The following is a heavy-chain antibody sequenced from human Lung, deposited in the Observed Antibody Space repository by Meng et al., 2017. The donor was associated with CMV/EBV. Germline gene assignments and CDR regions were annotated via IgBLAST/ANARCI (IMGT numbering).Heavy chain of an antibody. J-gene: IGHJ4*02. V-gene: IGHV1-2*06. D-gene: IGHD7-27*01. CDR2: ITPSSGGT. Sequence: VRLVQLGAEVKKPWASVKVSCKASGYTFTGYYMYWLRQAPGQGLEWVGRITPSSGGTTYAQKFQGRVTMTRDTSISTAYMELSSLRSDDAAIYYCVRANLGSADYWGQGTLVTVSS. CDR3: VRANLGSADY. CDR1: GYTFTGYY.